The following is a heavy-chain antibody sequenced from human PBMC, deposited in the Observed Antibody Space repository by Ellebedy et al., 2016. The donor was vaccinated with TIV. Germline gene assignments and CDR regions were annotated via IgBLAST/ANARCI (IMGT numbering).Heavy chain of an antibody. CDR1: GFTFSSYS. CDR2: ISSSSSTI. J-gene: IGHJ5*02. Sequence: GESLKISCAASGFTFSSYSMNWVRQAPGKGLEWVSYISSSSSTIYYADSVKGRFTISRDNAKNSLYLQMNSLRDEDTAVYYCARAQTLTYNWFDPWGQGTLVTVSS. V-gene: IGHV3-48*02. CDR3: ARAQTLTYNWFDP.